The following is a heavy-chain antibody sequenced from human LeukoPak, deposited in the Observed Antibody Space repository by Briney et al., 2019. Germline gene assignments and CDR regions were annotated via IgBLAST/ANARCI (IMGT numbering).Heavy chain of an antibody. CDR1: GGSISSYY. V-gene: IGHV4-59*01. CDR2: IYYSGNT. J-gene: IGHJ4*02. Sequence: PSETLSLTCTVSGGSISSYYWSWIRQPPGKGLEWIGYIYYSGNTNYNPSLKSRVTISVDTSKNQFSLKLSSVTAADTAVYYCARETGTFRYFDYWGQGTLVTVSS. CDR3: ARETGTFRYFDY. D-gene: IGHD1-1*01.